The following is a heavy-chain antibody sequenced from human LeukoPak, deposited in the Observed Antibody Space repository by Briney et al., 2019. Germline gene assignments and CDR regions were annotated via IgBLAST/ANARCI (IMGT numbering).Heavy chain of an antibody. CDR1: GGTFSSYA. D-gene: IGHD1-26*01. V-gene: IGHV1-69*04. J-gene: IGHJ3*02. CDR3: ARNLVGAHDAFDI. Sequence: GASVKVSFKASGGTFSSYAISWVRQAPGQGLAWMGRLIPILGIANYAQKFQGRVTITADKSTSTAYMELSSLRSEDTAVYYCARNLVGAHDAFDIWGQGTMVTVSS. CDR2: LIPILGIA.